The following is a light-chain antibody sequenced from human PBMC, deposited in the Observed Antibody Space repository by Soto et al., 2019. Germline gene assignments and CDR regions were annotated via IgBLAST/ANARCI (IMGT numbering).Light chain of an antibody. J-gene: IGKJ5*01. CDR1: QSLVHSDGIAY. V-gene: IGKV2-30*02. CDR2: MVS. Sequence: VVMTQSPLSLPVTLGQPASISCRSNQSLVHSDGIAYFSWFQQRPGRSPRRLIYMVSNRDSGVPDRFSGSGSGTDFTLKISRVEAEDVGVYYCMQGTHWPITFGQGTRLEIK. CDR3: MQGTHWPIT.